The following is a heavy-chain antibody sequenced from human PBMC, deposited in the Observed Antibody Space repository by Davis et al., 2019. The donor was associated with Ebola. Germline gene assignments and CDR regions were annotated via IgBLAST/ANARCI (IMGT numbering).Heavy chain of an antibody. D-gene: IGHD1-7*01. Sequence: ASVKVSCKASGYTFTSYAMHWVRQAPGQRLEWMGWINAGNGNTKYSQKFQGRVTITRDTSASTAYMELSSLRSEDTAVYYCARDGRYNWNYGWFDPWGQGTLVTVSS. CDR1: GYTFTSYA. CDR3: ARDGRYNWNYGWFDP. V-gene: IGHV1-3*01. J-gene: IGHJ5*02. CDR2: INAGNGNT.